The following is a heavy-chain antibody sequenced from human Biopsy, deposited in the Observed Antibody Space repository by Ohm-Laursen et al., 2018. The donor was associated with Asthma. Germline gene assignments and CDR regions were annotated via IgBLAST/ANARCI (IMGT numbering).Heavy chain of an antibody. J-gene: IGHJ6*02. D-gene: IGHD2-8*01. CDR2: VTYDGISQ. Sequence: SLRLSCAASGFTFSNYGIHWVRQVAGKGLDWVAVVTYDGISQYYAESVKGRFTISRDNSRNTLNLQMNSVRPDDTAVYFCARERAGVLGSYNGMDVWGPGTTVSVSS. CDR3: ARERAGVLGSYNGMDV. V-gene: IGHV3-30*03. CDR1: GFTFSNYG.